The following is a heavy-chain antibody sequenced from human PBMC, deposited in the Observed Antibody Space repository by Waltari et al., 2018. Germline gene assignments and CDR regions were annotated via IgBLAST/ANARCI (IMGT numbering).Heavy chain of an antibody. CDR2: INTNSGGR. J-gene: IGHJ4*02. CDR1: GYTFTGYY. V-gene: IGHV1-2*02. Sequence: QVQLVQSGAEVKKPGASVKVSCKASGYTFTGYYMHWVRQAPGQGLEWMGWINTNSGGRNYAQKFKGRVTMTRDTSSSTAYMELSRLRSDDTAVYYCAREYSSSSGYYFDYWGQGTLVTVSS. CDR3: AREYSSSSGYYFDY. D-gene: IGHD6-6*01.